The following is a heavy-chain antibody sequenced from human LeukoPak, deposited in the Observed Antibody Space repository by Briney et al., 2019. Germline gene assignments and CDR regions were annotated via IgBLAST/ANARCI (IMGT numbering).Heavy chain of an antibody. D-gene: IGHD3-3*01. Sequence: SGGSLRLSCTGSGFNLADYAMSWVRQAPGEGLEWVGYIRSNPHGGTTEYAASVKGRFTISRDDSKSIAYLQMDRLRIEDTAVYYCTRDLEDTTFNVGSHHWIEDAFDIWGQGTMVTVSS. CDR2: IRSNPHGGTT. J-gene: IGHJ3*02. CDR3: TRDLEDTTFNVGSHHWIEDAFDI. V-gene: IGHV3-49*04. CDR1: GFNLADYA.